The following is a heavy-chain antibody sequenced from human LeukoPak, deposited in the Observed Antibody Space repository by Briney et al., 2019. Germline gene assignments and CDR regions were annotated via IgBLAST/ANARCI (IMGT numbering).Heavy chain of an antibody. V-gene: IGHV4-30-4*01. CDR3: ARTDNSGYYFFDY. D-gene: IGHD3-22*01. CDR1: GGSISSGDYY. J-gene: IGHJ4*02. Sequence: PSETLSHTCTVSGGSISSGDYYWSWIRQPPGKGLEWIGYIYYSGSTYYNPSLKSRVTISVDTSKNQFSLKLSSVTAADTAVYYCARTDNSGYYFFDYWGQGTLVTVSS. CDR2: IYYSGST.